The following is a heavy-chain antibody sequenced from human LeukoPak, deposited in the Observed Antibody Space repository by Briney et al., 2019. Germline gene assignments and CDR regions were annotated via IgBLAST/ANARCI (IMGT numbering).Heavy chain of an antibody. J-gene: IGHJ4*02. CDR2: IHYSGTT. Sequence: SETLSLTCNVSGGSISDNDYSWDWIRQPPGKGLEWMGCIHYSGTTYSNPSLKSRISISVDTSKSQFSLKLRSVTAADTAVYYCARRYYFVSGSYYPFDFWGPGTLVTVSS. CDR1: GGSISDNDYS. V-gene: IGHV4-39*01. D-gene: IGHD3-10*01. CDR3: ARRYYFVSGSYYPFDF.